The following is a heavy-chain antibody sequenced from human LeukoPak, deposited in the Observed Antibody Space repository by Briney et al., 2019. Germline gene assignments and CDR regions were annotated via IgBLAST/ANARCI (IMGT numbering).Heavy chain of an antibody. Sequence: GGSLRLSCAASGFAFSGYAMSWVRQAPGKGLEGVSYISSSSSTIYYADSVKGRFTISRDNAKNSLYLQMNSLRAEDTAVYYCARDPSDSSGWYPEYFQHWGQGTLVTVSS. V-gene: IGHV3-48*01. CDR3: ARDPSDSSGWYPEYFQH. J-gene: IGHJ1*01. CDR2: ISSSSSTI. CDR1: GFAFSGYA. D-gene: IGHD6-19*01.